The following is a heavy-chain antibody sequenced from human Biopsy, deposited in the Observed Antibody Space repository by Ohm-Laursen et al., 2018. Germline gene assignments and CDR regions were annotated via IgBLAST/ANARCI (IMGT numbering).Heavy chain of an antibody. Sequence: SSVKVSCKAPEGTFSNYGVNWVRQAPGQGLEWLGGKIPILGTGNYAQKFQDRVTVAADTSTSTATMELRSLRSHDTAVYYCATKLTGYFHHWGQGTLVIVSS. CDR1: EGTFSNYG. V-gene: IGHV1-69*06. CDR2: KIPILGTG. CDR3: ATKLTGYFHH. J-gene: IGHJ1*01. D-gene: IGHD3-9*01.